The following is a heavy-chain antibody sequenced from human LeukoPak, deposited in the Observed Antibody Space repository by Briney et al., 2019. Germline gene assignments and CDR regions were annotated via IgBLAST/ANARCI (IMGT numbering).Heavy chain of an antibody. J-gene: IGHJ4*02. D-gene: IGHD5-18*01. CDR1: GFTFSSAW. CDR3: TTDPTIQTNFDY. V-gene: IGHV3-15*01. CDR2: IKSKTDGGTT. Sequence: GGSQRLSCAASGFTFSSAWMSWVRQAPGKGLEWVGRIKSKTDGGTTDYAAPVKGRFTIPRDDSKNTLYLQMNSLKTEDTAVYYCTTDPTIQTNFDYWGQGTLVTVSS.